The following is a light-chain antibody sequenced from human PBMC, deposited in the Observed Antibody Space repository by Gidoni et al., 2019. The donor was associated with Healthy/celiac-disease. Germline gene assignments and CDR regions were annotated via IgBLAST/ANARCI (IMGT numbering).Light chain of an antibody. CDR3: QQYNSYSPT. CDR1: QSISSW. CDR2: KAS. Sequence: DIHMTHPPSTLSASVGDRVTITCRASQSISSWLAWYQQKPRKAPKLLIYKASSLESGVPSRFSGSGSGTEFTLTISSLQPDDFATYYCQQYNSYSPTFGQGTKLEIK. J-gene: IGKJ2*01. V-gene: IGKV1-5*03.